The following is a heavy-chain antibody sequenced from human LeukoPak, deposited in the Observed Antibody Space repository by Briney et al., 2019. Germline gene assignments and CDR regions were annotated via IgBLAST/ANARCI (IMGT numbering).Heavy chain of an antibody. V-gene: IGHV1-69*13. D-gene: IGHD3-10*01. CDR2: IIPIFGTA. CDR3: ARQKSMVRGFDY. J-gene: IGHJ4*02. CDR1: GGTFSSYA. Sequence: WASVKVSCKASGGTFSSYAISWVRQAPGQGLEWMGGIIPIFGTANYAQKFQGRVTITADESTSTAYMELSSLRSEDTAVYYCARQKSMVRGFDYWGQGTLVTVSS.